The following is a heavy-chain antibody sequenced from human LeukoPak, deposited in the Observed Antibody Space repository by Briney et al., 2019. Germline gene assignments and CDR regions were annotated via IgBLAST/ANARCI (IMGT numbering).Heavy chain of an antibody. CDR2: IYYSGST. V-gene: IGHV4-59*12. Sequence: SETLSLTCTVSGGSISSYYWSWIRQPPGKGLEWIGYIYYSGSTNYNPSLKSRVTISVDTSKNQFSLKLSSVTAADTAVYYCARTLKEGYSYGSYYFDYWGQGTLVTVSS. J-gene: IGHJ4*02. CDR3: ARTLKEGYSYGSYYFDY. D-gene: IGHD5-18*01. CDR1: GGSISSYY.